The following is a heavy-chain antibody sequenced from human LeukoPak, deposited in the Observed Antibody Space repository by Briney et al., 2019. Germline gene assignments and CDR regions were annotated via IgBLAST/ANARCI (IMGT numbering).Heavy chain of an antibody. J-gene: IGHJ3*02. Sequence: PGGSLRLSCAASGFTFSSYWMSWVRQAPGKGREWVANIKQDGSEKYYVDSVKGRFTISRDNAKNSLYLQMNSLRAEDTAVYYCARDLAGPPQEAFDIWGQGTMVTVSS. CDR3: ARDLAGPPQEAFDI. CDR2: IKQDGSEK. CDR1: GFTFSSYW. V-gene: IGHV3-7*01.